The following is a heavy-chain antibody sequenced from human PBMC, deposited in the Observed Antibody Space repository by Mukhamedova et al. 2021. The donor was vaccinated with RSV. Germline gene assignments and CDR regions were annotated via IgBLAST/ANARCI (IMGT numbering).Heavy chain of an antibody. Sequence: GSINHSGNTYYNPSLKSRVTISLDTSKNQFSLKLSSVTATDTAVYYCARGRSTDVNWFDPWGHGTRVTVSS. D-gene: IGHD4-11*01. CDR3: ARGRSTDVNWFDP. J-gene: IGHJ5*02. CDR2: INHSGNT. V-gene: IGHV4-38-2*02.